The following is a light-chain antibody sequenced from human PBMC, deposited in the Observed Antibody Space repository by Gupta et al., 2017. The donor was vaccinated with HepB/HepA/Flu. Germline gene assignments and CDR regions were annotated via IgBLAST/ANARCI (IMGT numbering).Light chain of an antibody. V-gene: IGKV3-11*01. CDR3: QQRSNWPMCS. CDR1: QSVSSY. CDR2: DAS. J-gene: IGKJ2*04. Sequence: EIVLTQSPATLSLSPGERATLSCRASQSVSSYLAWYQQKPGQAPRLLIHDASNRATGIPARFSGSGSGTDFTLTISSLEPEDFAVYYCQQRSNWPMCSFGQGTKLEIK.